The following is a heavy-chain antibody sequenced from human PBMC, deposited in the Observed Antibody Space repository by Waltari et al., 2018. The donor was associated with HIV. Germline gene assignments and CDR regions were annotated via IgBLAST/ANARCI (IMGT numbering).Heavy chain of an antibody. D-gene: IGHD4-17*01. CDR2: IYYSGTT. J-gene: IGHJ4*02. CDR3: ARRKGYGDYGGGFYFDY. CDR1: GGSISSYY. Sequence: QVQLQESGPGLVKPSETLSLTCNVSGGSISSYYWSWIRQPPAKGLEWIGYIYYSGTTNYKPSLKRRVTISLDTSKNQFSLKLSYVTAADTAVYYCARRKGYGDYGGGFYFDYWGQGTLVTVSS. V-gene: IGHV4-59*01.